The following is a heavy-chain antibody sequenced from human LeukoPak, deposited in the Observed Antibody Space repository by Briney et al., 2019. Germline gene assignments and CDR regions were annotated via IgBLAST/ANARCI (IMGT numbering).Heavy chain of an antibody. V-gene: IGHV3-23*01. Sequence: PGGSLRLSCAASGFSFSSTDMKWVRQAPGKGLEWVSASGTDGDTYYADSVQGRFTISRDNSKNTLYLQMTSLRADDTAVYYCAKKTPGTFPFDYWGQGTLVTAS. J-gene: IGHJ4*02. CDR1: GFSFSSTD. D-gene: IGHD6-13*01. CDR2: SGTDGDT. CDR3: AKKTPGTFPFDY.